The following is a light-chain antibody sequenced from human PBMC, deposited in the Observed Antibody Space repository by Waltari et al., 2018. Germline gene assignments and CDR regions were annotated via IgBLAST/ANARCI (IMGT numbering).Light chain of an antibody. Sequence: DIVMTQSPDSLAVSLGERATINCKSRQSVLYSSNNNNYLAWYQQKPGQSPKLLIYWTSTRESGVPDRFSGSGSGTDFTLTISSLQAEDVAIYYCLQYYSTPPGTFGQGTKVEIK. J-gene: IGKJ1*01. CDR3: LQYYSTPPGT. V-gene: IGKV4-1*01. CDR2: WTS. CDR1: QSVLYSSNNNNY.